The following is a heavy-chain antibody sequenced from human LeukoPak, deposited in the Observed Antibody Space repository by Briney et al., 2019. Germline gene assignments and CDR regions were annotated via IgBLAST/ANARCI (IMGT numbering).Heavy chain of an antibody. Sequence: GGSLRLSCVVSGISLSNYAMTWVRQAPGKGLEWVSYISERGGSTTYADSVKGRFTISRDTSLNTLYLQMNNLRAEDTAVYFCAKRGVVIRGILVIGYHQEAYHYDFWGQGVLVAVSS. D-gene: IGHD3-10*01. CDR2: ISERGGST. CDR3: AKRGVVIRGILVIGYHQEAYHYDF. CDR1: GISLSNYA. J-gene: IGHJ4*02. V-gene: IGHV3-23*01.